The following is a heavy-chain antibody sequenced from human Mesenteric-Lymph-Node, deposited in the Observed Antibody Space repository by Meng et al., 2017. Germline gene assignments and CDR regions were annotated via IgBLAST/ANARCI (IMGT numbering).Heavy chain of an antibody. D-gene: IGHD6-19*01. CDR2: ISRSGTTT. V-gene: IGHV3-48*03. J-gene: IGHJ4*02. CDR3: ARSDGAGWLDF. CDR1: GFTFSSFE. Sequence: GESLKISCAASGFTFSSFEMNWVRQAPGKGLEWVSKISRSGTTTYHADSVRGRVTISRDNAKNSLFLQMSSLRGEDTAVYYCARSDGAGWLDFWGQGTLVTVSS.